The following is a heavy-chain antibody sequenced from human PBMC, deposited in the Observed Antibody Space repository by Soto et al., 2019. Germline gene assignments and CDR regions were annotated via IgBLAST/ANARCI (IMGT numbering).Heavy chain of an antibody. CDR2: IYYSGST. J-gene: IGHJ5*02. CDR3: ASHSSRWYGPWFDP. V-gene: IGHV4-39*01. Sequence: LSLTCTFSGGSISSSIYYWGWIRQPPGKGLEWIGSIYYSGSTYYNPSPKSRVTISVDTSKNQFSLKLSSVTAADTAVYYCASHSSRWYGPWFDPWGQGTLVTVSS. CDR1: GGSISSSIYY. D-gene: IGHD6-13*01.